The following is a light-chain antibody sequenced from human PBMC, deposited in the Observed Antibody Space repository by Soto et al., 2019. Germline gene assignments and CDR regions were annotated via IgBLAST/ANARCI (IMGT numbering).Light chain of an antibody. J-gene: IGKJ5*01. CDR1: QSISSY. V-gene: IGKV1-39*01. CDR2: AAS. Sequence: DIQMTQSPSSLSASVGDRVTITCRASQSISSYLNWYQQKPGKAPKLLIYAASSLQSGVPSRFSGSGSGTDFTLTISSLQPEDFATYYCQQSYSTPPTFGQGTRTEIK. CDR3: QQSYSTPPT.